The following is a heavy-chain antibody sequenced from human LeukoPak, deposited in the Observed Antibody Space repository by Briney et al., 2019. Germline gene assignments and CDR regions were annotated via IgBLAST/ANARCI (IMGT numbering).Heavy chain of an antibody. CDR2: ISVSGGST. Sequence: GRSLRLSCVASGFTFSSYAMNWVRQAPGKGLEWVSAISVSGGSTYYADSVKGRFTISRDNSENTLYLRMNSLRAEDTAVYYCAKDRRNTVPTISDYWGQGTLVTVCS. CDR3: AKDRRNTVPTISDY. J-gene: IGHJ4*02. V-gene: IGHV3-23*01. D-gene: IGHD5-12*01. CDR1: GFTFSSYA.